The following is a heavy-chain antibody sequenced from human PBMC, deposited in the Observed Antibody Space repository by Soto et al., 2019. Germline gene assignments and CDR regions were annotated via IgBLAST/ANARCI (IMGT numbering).Heavy chain of an antibody. Sequence: PGESLKISCKGSGYSFTSYWIGWVRQMPGKGLEWMGIIYPGDSDTRYSPSFQGQVTISADKSISTAYLQWSSLKASDTAMYYCAILPNYYDSSGYYRVRYFQRWGQGTLVTVSS. CDR3: AILPNYYDSSGYYRVRYFQR. J-gene: IGHJ1*01. CDR2: IYPGDSDT. D-gene: IGHD3-22*01. CDR1: GYSFTSYW. V-gene: IGHV5-51*01.